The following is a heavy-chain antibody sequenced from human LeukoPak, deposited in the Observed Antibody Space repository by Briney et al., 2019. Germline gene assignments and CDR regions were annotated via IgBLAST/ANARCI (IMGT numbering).Heavy chain of an antibody. CDR1: GGSISSYY. V-gene: IGHV4-4*07. CDR2: IYTSGST. CDR3: ARDSRRYSSSWYDNDDWFDP. J-gene: IGHJ5*02. D-gene: IGHD6-13*01. Sequence: PSETLSLTCTVSGGSISSYYWSWIRQPVGKGLEWIGRIYTSGSTNYNPSLKSRVTMSVDTSKNQFSLKLSSVTAADTVVYYCARDSRRYSSSWYDNDDWFDPWGQGTLVTVSS.